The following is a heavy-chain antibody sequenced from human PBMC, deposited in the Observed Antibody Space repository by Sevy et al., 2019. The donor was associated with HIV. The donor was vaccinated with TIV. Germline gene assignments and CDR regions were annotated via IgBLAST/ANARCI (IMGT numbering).Heavy chain of an antibody. V-gene: IGHV1-24*01. Sequence: ASVKVSCKVSGYTLTELSMHWVRQAPGKGLEWMGGFDPEDGETIYAQKFQGRVTMTEDTSTDTAYMELSSLRSEDTAVYYCAASFCTSCYDFYYYYGMDVWGQGTTVTVSS. CDR2: FDPEDGET. D-gene: IGHD2-2*01. CDR3: AASFCTSCYDFYYYYGMDV. J-gene: IGHJ6*02. CDR1: GYTLTELS.